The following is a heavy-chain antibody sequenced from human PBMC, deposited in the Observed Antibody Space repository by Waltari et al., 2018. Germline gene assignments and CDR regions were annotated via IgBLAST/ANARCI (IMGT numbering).Heavy chain of an antibody. V-gene: IGHV3-23*01. CDR2: ISGSGGST. CDR1: GFTFSSYA. J-gene: IGHJ4*02. D-gene: IGHD6-19*01. CDR3: AKAFNGSAWDH. Sequence: EVQLLESGGGLVQPGGFLRLSCAASGFTFSSYALSWVRQAPGKGLEWVSAISGSGGSTFYADSVKGRFTISRDNSKNTLYLQMNSLRAEDTAVFYCAKAFNGSAWDHWGQGTLVTVSS.